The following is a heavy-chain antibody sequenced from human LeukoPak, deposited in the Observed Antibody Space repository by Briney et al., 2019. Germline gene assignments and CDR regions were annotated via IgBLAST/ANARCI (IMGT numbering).Heavy chain of an antibody. CDR1: GFTFSSYS. J-gene: IGHJ4*02. CDR2: ISSSSSYI. V-gene: IGHV3-21*01. D-gene: IGHD1-7*01. CDR3: ARDGTTDAVRVSDY. Sequence: GGSLRLSCAASGFTFSSYSMNWVRQAPGKGLEWVSSISSSSSYIYYADSVKGRFTISRDNAKNSLYLQMNSLRAEDTAVYYCARDGTTDAVRVSDYWGQGTLVTVSS.